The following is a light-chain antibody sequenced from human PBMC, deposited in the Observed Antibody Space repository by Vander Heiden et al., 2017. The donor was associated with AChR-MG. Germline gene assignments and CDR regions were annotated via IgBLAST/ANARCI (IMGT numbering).Light chain of an antibody. Sequence: QSALTQPPSASGSPGQSVTISCTGTSSDVGRFNYVSWYQQHPGKAPKLMIYEVTKRPSGVPDRCSGSKSGNTASLTVSGLQPEDEADYYCTSYAGSNNPVVFGGGTKLTVL. CDR3: TSYAGSNNPVV. V-gene: IGLV2-8*01. CDR2: EVT. J-gene: IGLJ2*01. CDR1: SSDVGRFNY.